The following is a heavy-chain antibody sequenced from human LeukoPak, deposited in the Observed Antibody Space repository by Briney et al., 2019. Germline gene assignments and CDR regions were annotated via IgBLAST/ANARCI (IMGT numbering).Heavy chain of an antibody. CDR3: ARGGVASTAFDI. D-gene: IGHD3-10*01. CDR1: GGSVTSGGCY. V-gene: IGHV4-31*03. Sequence: PSETLSLTCSVSGGSVTSGGCYWNWIRQHPGKGLEWIGYIYYSGSTYYNPSLKSRISVSLDTSKNQFSLELSSVTAADTAVYYCARGGVASTAFDIWGQGTMVTVSS. J-gene: IGHJ3*02. CDR2: IYYSGST.